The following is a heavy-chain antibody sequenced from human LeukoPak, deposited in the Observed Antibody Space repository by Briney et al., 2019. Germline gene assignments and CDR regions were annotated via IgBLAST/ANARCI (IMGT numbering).Heavy chain of an antibody. CDR3: ARDLTHDSSGDLDY. CDR1: GGTFSSYA. D-gene: IGHD3-22*01. V-gene: IGHV1-69*13. J-gene: IGHJ4*02. CDR2: IIPIFGTA. Sequence: ASVKVSCKASGGTFSSYAISWVRQAPGQGLEWMGGIIPIFGTANYAQKFQGRVTITADESTSTAYMELSSLRSDDTAVYYCARDLTHDSSGDLDYWGQGTLVTVSS.